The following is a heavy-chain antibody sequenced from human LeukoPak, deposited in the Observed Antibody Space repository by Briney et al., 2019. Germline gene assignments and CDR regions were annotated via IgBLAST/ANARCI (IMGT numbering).Heavy chain of an antibody. Sequence: GGSLRLSCAPSGFTFSSYSMNWVRQAPGNGLEWVSSISSSSSYIYYADSVKGRFTISRDNAKNSLCLQMNSLRAEDTAVSYCARGLRPRLLVGATAPDYWGQGTLVTVSS. J-gene: IGHJ4*02. D-gene: IGHD1-26*01. CDR2: ISSSSSYI. CDR1: GFTFSSYS. CDR3: ARGLRPRLLVGATAPDY. V-gene: IGHV3-21*01.